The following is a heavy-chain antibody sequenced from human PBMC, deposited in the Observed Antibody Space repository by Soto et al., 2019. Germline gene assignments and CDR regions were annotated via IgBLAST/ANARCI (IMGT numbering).Heavy chain of an antibody. V-gene: IGHV1-2*04. Sequence: QVQLVQSGAEVKKPGASVKVSCKASGYTFTGYYMHWVRQAPGQGLEWMGWINPNSGGTNYAQKFQGWVTMTGDTSISTAYMELSRLRSDDTAVYYCAREAGDGPNYYYGMDVWGQGTTVTVSS. J-gene: IGHJ6*02. CDR3: AREAGDGPNYYYGMDV. D-gene: IGHD7-27*01. CDR2: INPNSGGT. CDR1: GYTFTGYY.